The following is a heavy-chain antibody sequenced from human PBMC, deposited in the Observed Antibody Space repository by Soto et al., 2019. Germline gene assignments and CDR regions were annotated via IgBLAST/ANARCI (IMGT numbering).Heavy chain of an antibody. CDR3: ARVGGSDTWVEYYDYIWGSYSYTLDY. J-gene: IGHJ4*02. Sequence: PGGSLRLSCAASGFTFSSYSMNWVRQAPGKGLEWVSYISSSSSTIYYADSVKGRFTISRDNAKNSLYLQMNSLRAEDTAVYYCARVGGSDTWVEYYDYIWGSYSYTLDYCGEGTLVTVSS. D-gene: IGHD3-16*02. CDR2: ISSSSSTI. V-gene: IGHV3-48*01. CDR1: GFTFSSYS.